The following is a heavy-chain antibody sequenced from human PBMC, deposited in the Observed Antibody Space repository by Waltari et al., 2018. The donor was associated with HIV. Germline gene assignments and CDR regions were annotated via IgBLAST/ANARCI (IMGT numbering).Heavy chain of an antibody. Sequence: QVQLQESGPGLVKPSETLSLTCTVSGGSISSYYWSWIRQPPGKGLEGIVYIYYSGSTNDKPSLKSRVTISVDTSKNQFSRKLSSVTAADTAVYYCARVSYDILTGFYYYYGMDVWGQGTTVTVSS. CDR1: GGSISSYY. J-gene: IGHJ6*02. CDR2: IYYSGST. CDR3: ARVSYDILTGFYYYYGMDV. D-gene: IGHD3-9*01. V-gene: IGHV4-59*01.